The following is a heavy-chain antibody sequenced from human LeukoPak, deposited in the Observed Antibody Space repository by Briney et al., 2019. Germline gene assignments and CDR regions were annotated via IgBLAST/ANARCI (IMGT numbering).Heavy chain of an antibody. CDR3: ARDIVVVPAATSWFDP. J-gene: IGHJ5*02. D-gene: IGHD2-2*01. CDR1: GYTFTSYH. Sequence: ASVKVSCKASGYTFTSYHIDWVRQAPGQGPEWMGWMNPNSGNTGYAQKFQGRVTITRNTSISTAYMELSSLRSEDTAVYYCARDIVVVPAATSWFDPWGQGTLVTVSS. V-gene: IGHV1-8*01. CDR2: MNPNSGNT.